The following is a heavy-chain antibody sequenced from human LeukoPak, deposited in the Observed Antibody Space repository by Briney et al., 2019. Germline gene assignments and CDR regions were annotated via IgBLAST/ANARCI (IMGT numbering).Heavy chain of an antibody. V-gene: IGHV4-59*08. D-gene: IGHD3-9*01. Sequence: SETLSLTCTVSGGSISSYYWSWIRQPPGKGLEWIGYIYYSGSTNYNPSLKSRVTISVDTSKNQSSLKLSSVTAADTAVYYCARHGLDYDILTGYYDDDDAFDIWGQGTMVTVSS. CDR2: IYYSGST. CDR1: GGSISSYY. CDR3: ARHGLDYDILTGYYDDDDAFDI. J-gene: IGHJ3*02.